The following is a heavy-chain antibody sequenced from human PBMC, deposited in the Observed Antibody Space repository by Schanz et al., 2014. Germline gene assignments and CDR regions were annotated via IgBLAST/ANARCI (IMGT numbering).Heavy chain of an antibody. V-gene: IGHV3-30*18. D-gene: IGHD2-15*01. CDR3: AKTPREYCNYDNCPNWFDS. CDR2: VPFDGSQK. J-gene: IGHJ5*01. Sequence: QVQLVESGGGAVQPGRSLRLSCAASGFTFSSYALHWVRQAPGKGLEWVAFVPFDGSQKFYADSVKGRFTISRDSSKNTLYLQMNSLRAEDTAVYYCAKTPREYCNYDNCPNWFDSWGQGTLVTASS. CDR1: GFTFSSYA.